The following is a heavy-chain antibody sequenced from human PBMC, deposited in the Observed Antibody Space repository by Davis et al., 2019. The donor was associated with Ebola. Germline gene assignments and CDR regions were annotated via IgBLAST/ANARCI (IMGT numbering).Heavy chain of an antibody. V-gene: IGHV1-69*13. CDR1: GGTFSSYA. Sequence: SVKVSCKASGGTFSSYAISWVRQAPGQGLEWMGGIIPIFGTANYAQMFQGRVTITADESTSTAYMELSSLRSEDTAVYYCARGGLGYYDSSGYYTNHFDYWGQGTLVTVSS. D-gene: IGHD3-22*01. J-gene: IGHJ4*02. CDR2: IIPIFGTA. CDR3: ARGGLGYYDSSGYYTNHFDY.